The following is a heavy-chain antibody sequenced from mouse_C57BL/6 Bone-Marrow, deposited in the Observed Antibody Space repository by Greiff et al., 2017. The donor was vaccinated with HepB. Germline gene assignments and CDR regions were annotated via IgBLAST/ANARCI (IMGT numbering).Heavy chain of an antibody. D-gene: IGHD1-1*01. J-gene: IGHJ3*01. CDR2: INPSTGGT. Sequence: VQLKESGPELVKPGASVKISCKASGYSFTGYYMHWVKQSSEKSLEWIGEINPSTGGTSYNQKFKGKATLTVDKSSSTAYMQLKSLTSEDSAVYYCYYGGFAYWGQGTLVTVSA. V-gene: IGHV1-43*01. CDR1: GYSFTGYY. CDR3: YYGGFAY.